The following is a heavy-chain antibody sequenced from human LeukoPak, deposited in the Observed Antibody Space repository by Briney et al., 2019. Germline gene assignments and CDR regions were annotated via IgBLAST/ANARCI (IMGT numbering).Heavy chain of an antibody. D-gene: IGHD5-12*01. V-gene: IGHV4-59*01. J-gene: IGHJ4*02. CDR3: TRARYSGYVIDY. CDR1: GGSITSNY. Sequence: SETLSLTCTVSGGSITSNYWSWIRQPPGKGLEWIGYIYYSGTTNCNPSLKSRVTMLVDTSKNQFSLKLSSVTAADTAVYYCTRARYSGYVIDYWGQGTLVTVSS. CDR2: IYYSGTT.